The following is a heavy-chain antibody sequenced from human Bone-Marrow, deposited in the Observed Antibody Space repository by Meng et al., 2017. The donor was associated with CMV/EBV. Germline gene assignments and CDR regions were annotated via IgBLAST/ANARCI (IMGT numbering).Heavy chain of an antibody. CDR2: ILYDGSNK. D-gene: IGHD4-23*01. CDR1: GFTFSSYA. V-gene: IGHV3-30*04. J-gene: IGHJ4*02. CDR3: ARETRPTAFDD. Sequence: GESLKISCAASGFTFSSYAMHWVRQAPGKGLEWVAVILYDGSNKYYADSVKGRFTISRDNSKNTLYLQMNSLRAEDTAVYYCARETRPTAFDDWGQGTLATVSS.